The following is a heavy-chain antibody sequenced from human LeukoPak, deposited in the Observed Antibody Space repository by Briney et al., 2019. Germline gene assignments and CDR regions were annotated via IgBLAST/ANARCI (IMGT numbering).Heavy chain of an antibody. CDR1: GFTLSDYY. D-gene: IGHD4-17*01. J-gene: IGHJ4*02. CDR3: ARSYGDYGFRANY. V-gene: IGHV3-11*04. Sequence: GGSLRLSCAASGFTLSDYYMSWIRQAPGKGLQWVSHISNSGTIYYADSVKGRFTIFRDNAKNSLYLQMNSLRAEDTAVYYCARSYGDYGFRANYWGQGTLVTVSS. CDR2: ISNSGTI.